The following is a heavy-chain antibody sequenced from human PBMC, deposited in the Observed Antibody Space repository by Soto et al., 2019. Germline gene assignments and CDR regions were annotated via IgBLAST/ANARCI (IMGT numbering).Heavy chain of an antibody. V-gene: IGHV3-48*02. D-gene: IGHD2-8*01. Sequence: GGSLRLSCAASGFTFTMYAMNWVRQAPGKGLEWLSDISSSGSTTYYADSVKGRFTISRDNAKNSLYLQLNSLRDEDTAVYYCARMFYYDTNGVNWLDHWGQGTPVTVSS. CDR3: ARMFYYDTNGVNWLDH. CDR2: ISSSGSTT. CDR1: GFTFTMYA. J-gene: IGHJ5*02.